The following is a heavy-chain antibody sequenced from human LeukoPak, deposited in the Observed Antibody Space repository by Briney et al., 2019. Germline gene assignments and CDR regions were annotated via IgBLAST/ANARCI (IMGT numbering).Heavy chain of an antibody. J-gene: IGHJ6*03. CDR2: VIPIFNTP. CDR1: GDTFNNYV. Sequence: ASVKVSCKPSGDTFNNYVITWVRQAPGQGLEWMGGVIPIFNTPNYAQKFQGRVPITTDESTHTSYMELRSLRSEDTAVYYRSRVDRYHFYMDVWGKGTTVTVSS. V-gene: IGHV1-69*05. CDR3: SRVDRYHFYMDV.